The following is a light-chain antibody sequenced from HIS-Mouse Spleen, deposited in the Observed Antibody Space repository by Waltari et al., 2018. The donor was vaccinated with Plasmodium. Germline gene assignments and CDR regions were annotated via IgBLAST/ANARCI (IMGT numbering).Light chain of an antibody. Sequence: QSALTQPPSASGSPGQSVTISCTGTSSDVGGYNYLSWYTQHPGKAPKLMIYEVSKRPSGVPDRFSGSKSGNTASLTVSGLQAEDEADYYCSSYAGSNNLVFGGGTKLTVL. CDR2: EVS. CDR3: SSYAGSNNLV. CDR1: SSDVGGYNY. J-gene: IGLJ3*02. V-gene: IGLV2-8*01.